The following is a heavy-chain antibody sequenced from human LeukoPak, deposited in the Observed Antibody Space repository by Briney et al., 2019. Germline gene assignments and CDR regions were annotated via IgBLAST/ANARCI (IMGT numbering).Heavy chain of an antibody. Sequence: GASVKVSCKTSDYTFTGYGISWVRQAPGQGLEWLGWIDGYSGDRNYAEKVQGRVSMTTDTSTGTASMELGSLTYDDTAVYYCARDYGGTFYDYWGQGTLIIVSS. CDR3: ARDYGGTFYDY. CDR1: DYTFTGYG. D-gene: IGHD2/OR15-2a*01. V-gene: IGHV1-18*01. J-gene: IGHJ4*02. CDR2: IDGYSGDR.